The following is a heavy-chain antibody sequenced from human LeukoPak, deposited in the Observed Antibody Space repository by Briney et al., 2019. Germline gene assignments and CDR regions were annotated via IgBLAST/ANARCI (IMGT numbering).Heavy chain of an antibody. V-gene: IGHV4-30-4*08. CDR2: IYYSGST. CDR1: GGSISSGDYY. D-gene: IGHD3-3*01. Sequence: SETLSLTCTVSGGSISSGDYYWSWIRQPPGKGLEWIGYIYYSGSTYYNPSLKSRVTISVDTSKNQFSLKLSSVTAADTAVYYCARDRLRFFGGGGGNWFDPWGQGTLVTVPS. CDR3: ARDRLRFFGGGGGNWFDP. J-gene: IGHJ5*02.